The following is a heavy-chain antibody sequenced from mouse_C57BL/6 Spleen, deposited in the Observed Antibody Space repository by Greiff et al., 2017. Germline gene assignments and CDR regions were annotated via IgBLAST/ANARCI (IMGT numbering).Heavy chain of an antibody. V-gene: IGHV5-16*01. Sequence: EVKLVESEGGLVQPGSSMKLSCTASGFTFSDYYMAWVRQVPEKGLEWVANINYDGSSTYYLDSLKSRFIISRDNAKNILYLQMSSLKSEDTATYYCARDPPYYYGSSPWYFDVWGTGTTVTVSS. J-gene: IGHJ1*03. CDR3: ARDPPYYYGSSPWYFDV. CDR1: GFTFSDYY. D-gene: IGHD1-1*01. CDR2: INYDGSST.